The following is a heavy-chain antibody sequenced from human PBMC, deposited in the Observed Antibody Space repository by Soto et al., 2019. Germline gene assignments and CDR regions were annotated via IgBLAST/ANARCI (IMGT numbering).Heavy chain of an antibody. V-gene: IGHV3-23*01. J-gene: IGHJ4*02. CDR3: AKDLPHYDILTGPSPFDY. CDR1: GFTFSSYA. Sequence: GGSLRLSCAASGFTFSSYAMSWVRQAPGKGLEWVSAISGSGGSTYYADSVKGRFTISRDNSKNTLYLQMNSLRAEDTAVYYCAKDLPHYDILTGPSPFDYWGQGTLVTVSS. CDR2: ISGSGGST. D-gene: IGHD3-9*01.